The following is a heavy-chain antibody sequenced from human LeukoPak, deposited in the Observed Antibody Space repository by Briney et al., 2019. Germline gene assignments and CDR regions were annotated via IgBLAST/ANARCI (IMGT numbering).Heavy chain of an antibody. CDR3: ARGGDFMRNWFDP. CDR2: ISSGGSTI. Sequence: GGSLRLSCAASGFTFSDSYMNWIRQAPGKGLEWVSYISSGGSTIYYADSVKGRFTISRDNAKNSLHLQMNSLSAEDTAVYYCARGGDFMRNWFDPWGQGTLVIVSS. J-gene: IGHJ5*02. D-gene: IGHD3-10*01. CDR1: GFTFSDSY. V-gene: IGHV3-11*01.